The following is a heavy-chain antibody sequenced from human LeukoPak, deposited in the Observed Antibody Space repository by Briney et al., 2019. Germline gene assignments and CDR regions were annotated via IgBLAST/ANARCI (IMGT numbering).Heavy chain of an antibody. CDR2: IYHSGST. V-gene: IGHV4-39*07. Sequence: SETLSLTCTVSGGSISSSSYYWGWIRQPPGKGLEWIGSIYHSGSTYYNPSLKSRVTISVDTSKNQFSLKLSSVTAADTAVYYCARDPFIAAAGTVIDYWGQGTLVTVSS. CDR3: ARDPFIAAAGTVIDY. J-gene: IGHJ4*02. CDR1: GGSISSSSYY. D-gene: IGHD6-13*01.